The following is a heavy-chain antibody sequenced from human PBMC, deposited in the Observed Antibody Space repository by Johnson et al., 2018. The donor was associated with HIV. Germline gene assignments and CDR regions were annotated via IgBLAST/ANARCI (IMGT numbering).Heavy chain of an antibody. CDR2: ISYDGSNK. J-gene: IGHJ3*02. V-gene: IGHV3-30*04. D-gene: IGHD5/OR15-5a*01. Sequence: MLLVESGGGVVQPGRSLRLSCAASGFTFSSYAMHWVRQAPGKGLEWVAVISYDGSNKYYADSVKGRFTISRDNSKNTLYLQMNSLRVEDTAVYYCAREGDGNIVSNGAFDIWGQGTMVTVSS. CDR3: AREGDGNIVSNGAFDI. CDR1: GFTFSSYA.